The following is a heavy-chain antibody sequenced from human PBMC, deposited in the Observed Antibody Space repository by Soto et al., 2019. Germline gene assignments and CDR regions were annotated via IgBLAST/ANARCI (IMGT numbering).Heavy chain of an antibody. V-gene: IGHV2-5*02. Sequence: SGPTLVNPTQTLTLTCSFSGFSLTTSGVGVGWVRQSPEKTLEWLALIFWDDDKRYSPSLRSRLTIAKDTSKNQVVLTLTNVEPVDTATYYCACTLTATGRHFDSWGHGALVTV. CDR2: IFWDDDK. CDR1: GFSLTTSGVG. D-gene: IGHD2-8*02. J-gene: IGHJ4*01. CDR3: ACTLTATGRHFDS.